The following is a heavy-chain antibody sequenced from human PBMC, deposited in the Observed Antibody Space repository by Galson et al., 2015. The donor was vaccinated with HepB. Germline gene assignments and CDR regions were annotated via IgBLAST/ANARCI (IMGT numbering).Heavy chain of an antibody. Sequence: SLRLSCAASGFTFSSYAMSWIRQAPGKGLEWVSAISGSGGSTYYADSVKGRFTISRDNSKNTLYLQMNSLRAEDTAVYYCAKAGYQQGWGMDVWGQGTTVTVSS. CDR1: GFTFSSYA. J-gene: IGHJ6*02. CDR3: AKAGYQQGWGMDV. V-gene: IGHV3-23*01. D-gene: IGHD2-2*01. CDR2: ISGSGGST.